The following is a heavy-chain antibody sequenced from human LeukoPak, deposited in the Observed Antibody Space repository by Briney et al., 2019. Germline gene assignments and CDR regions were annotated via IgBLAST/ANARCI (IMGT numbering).Heavy chain of an antibody. J-gene: IGHJ4*02. V-gene: IGHV3-7*01. Sequence: GGSLRLSCAASGFTFSSYWMSWVRQAPGKGLERVANIKQDGSEKYYVDSVKGRFTISRDNAKNSLYLQMNSLRAEDTAVYYCAREGYYGSGVSDYWGQGTLVTVSS. CDR2: IKQDGSEK. CDR3: AREGYYGSGVSDY. CDR1: GFTFSSYW. D-gene: IGHD3-10*01.